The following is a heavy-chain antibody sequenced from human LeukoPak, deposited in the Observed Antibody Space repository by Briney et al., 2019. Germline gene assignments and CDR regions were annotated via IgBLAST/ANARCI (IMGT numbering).Heavy chain of an antibody. CDR3: AELGITMIGGV. V-gene: IGHV3-30*04. CDR2: ISYDGSNE. J-gene: IGHJ6*04. Sequence: GRSLRLSCAASGFTFSSYVMHWVRQAPGKGLEWVAIISYDGSNEYYADSVKGRFTISRDNSKNTLYLQMNSLRAEDTAVYYCAELGITMIGGVWGKGTTVTVSS. D-gene: IGHD3-10*02. CDR1: GFTFSSYV.